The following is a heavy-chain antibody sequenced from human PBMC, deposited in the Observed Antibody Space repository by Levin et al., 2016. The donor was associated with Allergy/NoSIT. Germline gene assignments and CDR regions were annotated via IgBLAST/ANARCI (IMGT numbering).Heavy chain of an antibody. CDR2: ISSSGDTI. CDR3: AKGITRGGWYGC. Sequence: ETLSLTCAGSGYTFSIYAMSWVRQAAGKGLEWVSAISSSGDTIFYADSVKDRFTISRDNSKNTLYLQMNSLRAEDTAIYYCAKGITRGGWYGCWGQGALVSVSS. J-gene: IGHJ5*01. D-gene: IGHD7-27*01. CDR1: GYTFSIYA. V-gene: IGHV3-23*01.